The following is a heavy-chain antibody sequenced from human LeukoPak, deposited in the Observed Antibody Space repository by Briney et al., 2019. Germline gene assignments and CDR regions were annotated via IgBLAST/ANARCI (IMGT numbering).Heavy chain of an antibody. V-gene: IGHV3-30*02. CDR3: AKRGSGWYEDYYYYMDV. CDR2: IRYDGSNK. CDR1: GFTFSSYG. J-gene: IGHJ6*03. D-gene: IGHD6-19*01. Sequence: GGSLRLSCAASGFTFSSYGMHWVRQAPGKGLEWVAFIRYDGSNKYYADSVKGRFTISRDNSKNTLYLQMNSLRAEDTAVYYCAKRGSGWYEDYYYYMDVWGKGTTVTISS.